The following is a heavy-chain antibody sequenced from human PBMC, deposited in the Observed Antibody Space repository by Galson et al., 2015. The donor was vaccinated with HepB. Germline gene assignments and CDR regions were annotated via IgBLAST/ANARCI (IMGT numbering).Heavy chain of an antibody. CDR3: AKVMVRFLEWSVLVAFDY. CDR2: IIPIFGTA. CDR1: GGTFSSYA. Sequence: SVKVSCKASGGTFSSYAISWVRQAPGQGLEWMGGIIPIFGTANYAQKFQGRVTITADESTSTAYMELSSLRAEDTAVYYCAKVMVRFLEWSVLVAFDYWGQGTLVTVSS. D-gene: IGHD3-3*01. V-gene: IGHV1-69*13. J-gene: IGHJ4*02.